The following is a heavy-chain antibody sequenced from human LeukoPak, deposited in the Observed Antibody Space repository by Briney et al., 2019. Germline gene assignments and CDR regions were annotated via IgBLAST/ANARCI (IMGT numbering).Heavy chain of an antibody. CDR3: ARVTVAAPGYYGMDV. J-gene: IGHJ6*02. Sequence: SVKVSCKASGGTFSSYAISWVRQAPGQGLEWMGRIIPILGIANYAQKFQGRVTITADKSTSTAYMELSSLRSEDTAVYYCARVTVAAPGYYGMDVWGQGTTVTVSS. CDR2: IIPILGIA. D-gene: IGHD6-19*01. CDR1: GGTFSSYA. V-gene: IGHV1-69*04.